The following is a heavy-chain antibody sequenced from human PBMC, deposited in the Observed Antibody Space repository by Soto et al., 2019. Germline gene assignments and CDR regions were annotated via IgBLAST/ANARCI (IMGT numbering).Heavy chain of an antibody. CDR1: GYTLTVYY. CDR3: ARDKSDYYDSSGSIDY. CDR2: INPNSGAT. V-gene: IGHV1-2*02. Sequence: ASVKVSCKASGYTLTVYYIHWVRQAPGQGLEWMGWINPNSGATNYAQKFQGRVTMTRDTSISTAYMDLSRLRSDDTAVYYCARDKSDYYDSSGSIDYWGQGTLVIVS. D-gene: IGHD3-22*01. J-gene: IGHJ4*02.